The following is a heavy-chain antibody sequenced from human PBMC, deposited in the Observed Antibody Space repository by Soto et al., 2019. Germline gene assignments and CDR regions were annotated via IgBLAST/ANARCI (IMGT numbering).Heavy chain of an antibody. CDR2: IIPIFGTA. CDR1: GGTFSSYA. D-gene: IGHD4-4*01. CDR3: ARAQSAGVTPKDYYYGMDV. Sequence: SVKVSCKASGGTFSSYAISWVRQAPGQGLEWMGGIIPIFGTANYAQKFQGRVTITADESTSTAYMELSSLRSEDTAVYYCARAQSAGVTPKDYYYGMDVCGQGTTVTVSS. J-gene: IGHJ6*02. V-gene: IGHV1-69*13.